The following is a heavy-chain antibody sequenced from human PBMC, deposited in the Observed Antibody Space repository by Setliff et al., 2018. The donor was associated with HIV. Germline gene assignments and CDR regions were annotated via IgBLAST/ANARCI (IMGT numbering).Heavy chain of an antibody. D-gene: IGHD3-10*01. Sequence: SETLSLTCTVSGGSISSSSYYWGWIRQPPGKGLEWIGSMYYSGSTYYNPSLNSRVTISVDTSKNQFSLKLSSVTAADTAVYYCARGHRRINMVRGVSHFDYWGQGTLVTVSS. CDR1: GGSISSSSYY. V-gene: IGHV4-39*01. CDR2: MYYSGST. J-gene: IGHJ4*02. CDR3: ARGHRRINMVRGVSHFDY.